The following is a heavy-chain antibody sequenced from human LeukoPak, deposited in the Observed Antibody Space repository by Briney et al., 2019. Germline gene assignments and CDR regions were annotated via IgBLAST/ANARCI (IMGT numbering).Heavy chain of an antibody. CDR2: ISNDGSDK. V-gene: IGHV3-30*04. CDR3: AGDASHSADYYFDS. CDR1: GFSFSSYA. J-gene: IGHJ4*02. Sequence: GGSLRLSCIASGFSFSSYAMHWVRQAPGKGLGWVAVISNDGSDKHYADSVKGRFTISRDNFKNTLYLQMNSLMSAEDTAVYYCAGDASHSADYYFDSWGQGTLVTVSS.